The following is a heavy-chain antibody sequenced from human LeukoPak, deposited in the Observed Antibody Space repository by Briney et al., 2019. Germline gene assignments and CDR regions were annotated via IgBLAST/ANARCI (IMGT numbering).Heavy chain of an antibody. J-gene: IGHJ6*02. CDR3: AREWDHYYGMDV. V-gene: IGHV4-30-2*01. CDR1: GGSISSGGYS. Sequence: PSETLSLTCAVSGGSISSGGYSWSWIRQPPGKGLEWIGYIYHSGSTYYNPSLKSRVTISVDRSKNQFSLKLSSVTAADTAVYYCAREWDHYYGMDVWGQGATVTVSS. CDR2: IYHSGST. D-gene: IGHD1-26*01.